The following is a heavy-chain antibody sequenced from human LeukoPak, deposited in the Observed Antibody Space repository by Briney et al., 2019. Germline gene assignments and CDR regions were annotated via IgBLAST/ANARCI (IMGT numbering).Heavy chain of an antibody. CDR2: ICYSGST. V-gene: IGHV4-39*01. CDR3: ARLPDNYYDSSGYPYYFDY. J-gene: IGHJ4*02. D-gene: IGHD3-22*01. CDR1: GGSISSSSYC. Sequence: KTSETLSLTCSVSGGSISSSSYCWGWVRQPPGKGLEWIGNICYSGSTYYNPSLKSRVTISVDTSKNQFSLKLSSVTAADTAVYYCARLPDNYYDSSGYPYYFDYWGQGTLVTVSS.